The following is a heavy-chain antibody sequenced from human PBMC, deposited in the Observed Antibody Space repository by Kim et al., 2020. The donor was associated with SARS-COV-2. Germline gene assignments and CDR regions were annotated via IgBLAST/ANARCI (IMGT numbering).Heavy chain of an antibody. CDR2: ISSSSSTI. CDR1: GFTFSSYS. Sequence: GGSLRLSCAASGFTFSSYSMNWVRQAPGKGLEWVSYISSSSSTIYYADSVKGRFTISRDNAKNSLYLQMNSLRDEDTAVYYCARDRRIAVAGSYYYYYYMDVWGKGTTVTVSS. CDR3: ARDRRIAVAGSYYYYYYMDV. D-gene: IGHD6-19*01. J-gene: IGHJ6*03. V-gene: IGHV3-48*02.